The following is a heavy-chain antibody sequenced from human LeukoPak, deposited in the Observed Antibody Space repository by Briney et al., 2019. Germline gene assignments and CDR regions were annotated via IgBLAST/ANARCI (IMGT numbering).Heavy chain of an antibody. J-gene: IGHJ4*02. Sequence: SVKVSCKASGDTVGNPAISWVRQAPGQGLEWMGGIIPIFGIANYSQRFQGRDTITTDESTRTAYTELSSLRSEDTAVYYCASNGGDCSSTSCGEDEFDYWGQGTLVTVSS. D-gene: IGHD2-2*01. CDR3: ASNGGDCSSTSCGEDEFDY. CDR1: GDTVGNPA. V-gene: IGHV1-69*05. CDR2: IIPIFGIA.